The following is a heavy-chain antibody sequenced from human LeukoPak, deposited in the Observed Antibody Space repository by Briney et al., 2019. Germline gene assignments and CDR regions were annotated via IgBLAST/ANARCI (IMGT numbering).Heavy chain of an antibody. CDR3: AKGSLGSWYYFDY. CDR2: FSRSGPDT. V-gene: IGHV3-23*01. D-gene: IGHD6-13*01. CDR1: GFAFGSSA. J-gene: IGHJ4*02. Sequence: GGSLRLSCAASGFAFGSSAMSWVRQAPGKGPEWVSTFSRSGPDTYYADSVKGRFTIFRDNSKNTLYLQMNSLRAEDTAVYYCAKGSLGSWYYFDYWGQGTLVTVSS.